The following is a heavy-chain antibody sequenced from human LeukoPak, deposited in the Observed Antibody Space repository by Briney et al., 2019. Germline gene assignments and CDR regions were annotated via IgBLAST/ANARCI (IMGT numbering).Heavy chain of an antibody. D-gene: IGHD5-18*01. V-gene: IGHV1-69*04. J-gene: IGHJ5*02. CDR2: IIPILGIA. Sequence: GASVKVSCKASGGTFSSYAISWVRQAPGQGLEWMGRIIPILGIANYAQKFQGRVTITADKSTSTAYMGLSSLRSEDTAVYYCARIHLDWFDPWGQGTLVTVSS. CDR3: ARIHLDWFDP. CDR1: GGTFSSYA.